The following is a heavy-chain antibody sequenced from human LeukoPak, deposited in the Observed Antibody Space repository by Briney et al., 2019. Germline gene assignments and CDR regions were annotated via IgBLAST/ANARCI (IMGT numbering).Heavy chain of an antibody. J-gene: IGHJ5*02. CDR2: ISDNGDTI. Sequence: GGSLRLSCEASGFMLNDFYMTGIRQAPGKGLEWVAYISDNGDTIYYAGSVRGRFTISRDNSENSVHLQMTSLTAEDTALYYCAKDVLDDRWLQLNPYDLWGQGTLVIVSS. V-gene: IGHV3-11*04. CDR1: GFMLNDFY. D-gene: IGHD5-24*01. CDR3: AKDVLDDRWLQLNPYDL.